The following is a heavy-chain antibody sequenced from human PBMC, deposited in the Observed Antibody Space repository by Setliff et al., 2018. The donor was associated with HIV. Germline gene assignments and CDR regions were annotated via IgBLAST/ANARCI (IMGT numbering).Heavy chain of an antibody. CDR2: INPSGGST. Sequence: GASVKVSCKASGYTFTSYYMHWVRQAPGQGLEWMGIINPSGGSTSYARKFQGRVTMTRDTSTSTVYMELSSLRSEDTAVYYCARAQGYCSSTSCYFQDLFDPWGQGTLVTVSS. V-gene: IGHV1-46*01. J-gene: IGHJ5*02. CDR3: ARAQGYCSSTSCYFQDLFDP. D-gene: IGHD2-2*01. CDR1: GYTFTSYY.